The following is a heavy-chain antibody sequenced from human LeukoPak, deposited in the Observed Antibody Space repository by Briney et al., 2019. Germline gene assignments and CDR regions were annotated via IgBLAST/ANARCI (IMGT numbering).Heavy chain of an antibody. V-gene: IGHV6-1*01. J-gene: IGHJ4*02. CDR3: AREVMVRGVTFFDY. CDR2: TYYRSKWYN. CDR1: GDSVSRNTAG. D-gene: IGHD3-10*01. Sequence: SQTLSLTCAISGDSVSRNTAGWNWIRQSPSRGLEWLGRTYYRSKWYNDYAVSVKSRITINPDTSKNQFSLQLNSVTPEDTAVYYCAREVMVRGVTFFDYWGQGTLVTVSS.